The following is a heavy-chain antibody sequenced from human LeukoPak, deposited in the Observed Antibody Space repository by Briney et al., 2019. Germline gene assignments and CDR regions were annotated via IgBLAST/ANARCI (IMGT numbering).Heavy chain of an antibody. D-gene: IGHD5-12*01. V-gene: IGHV3-30*18. CDR3: AKDRKIIVATITLFDY. CDR1: GFTFSSYG. CDR2: ISYDGSNK. J-gene: IGHJ4*02. Sequence: GGSLRLSCAASGFTFSSYGMHWVRQAPGKGLEWVAVISYDGSNKYYADSVKGRFTISRDNSKNTLYLQMNSLRAEDTAVYYCAKDRKIIVATITLFDYWGQGTLVTVSS.